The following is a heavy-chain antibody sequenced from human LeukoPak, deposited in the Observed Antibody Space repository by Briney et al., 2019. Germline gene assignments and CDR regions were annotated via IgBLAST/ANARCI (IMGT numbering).Heavy chain of an antibody. V-gene: IGHV3-23*01. CDR2: ISGSGGST. J-gene: IGHJ4*02. Sequence: GGSLRLSCAASGFTFGSYAMSWVRQAPGKGLESVSAISGSGGSTYYADSVKARFTISRDNSKNTLYLQMNSLRAEDTAVYYCAKDIAVADGFPQLFDYWGQGTLVTVSS. D-gene: IGHD6-19*01. CDR3: AKDIAVADGFPQLFDY. CDR1: GFTFGSYA.